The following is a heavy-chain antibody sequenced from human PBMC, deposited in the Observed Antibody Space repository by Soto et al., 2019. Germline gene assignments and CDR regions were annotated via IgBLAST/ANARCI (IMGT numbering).Heavy chain of an antibody. D-gene: IGHD1-1*01. CDR3: ARDRLNGDDDFDY. Sequence: PGGSLRLSCAASGFAFSSYWMHWVRQAPGKGLVWVSRINSDGSSTSYADSVKGRFTISRDNAKNTLYLQMNSLRAEDTAVYYCARDRLNGDDDFDYWGQGTLVTVSS. CDR2: INSDGSST. J-gene: IGHJ4*02. V-gene: IGHV3-74*01. CDR1: GFAFSSYW.